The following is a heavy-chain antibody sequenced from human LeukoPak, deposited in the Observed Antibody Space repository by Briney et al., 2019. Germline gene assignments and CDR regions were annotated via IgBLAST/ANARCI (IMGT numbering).Heavy chain of an antibody. CDR3: ARDIGSGWSSDY. CDR2: IYYSGST. J-gene: IGHJ4*02. V-gene: IGHV4-39*02. CDR1: GGSISSSNYY. Sequence: SETLSLTCTVSGGSISSSNYYWGWIRQPPGKGLEWIGSIYYSGSTYYNPSLKSRVTIPVDTSKNQFSLKLSSVTAADTAVYYCARDIGSGWSSDYWGQGTLVTVSS. D-gene: IGHD6-19*01.